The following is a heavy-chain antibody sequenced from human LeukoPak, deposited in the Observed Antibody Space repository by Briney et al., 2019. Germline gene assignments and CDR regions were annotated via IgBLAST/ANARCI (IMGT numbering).Heavy chain of an antibody. CDR2: ISGISSYI. Sequence: RGGSLRPSCAVSGFTFSDYSMTWVRQAPGEGLEWVSSISGISSYIYDADSLKGRFTISRDNARNSLFLQMNSLRAGDTAVCYCARRVPYFDYWGQGALVTVSS. CDR1: GFTFSDYS. D-gene: IGHD4/OR15-4a*01. V-gene: IGHV3-21*01. J-gene: IGHJ4*02. CDR3: ARRVPYFDY.